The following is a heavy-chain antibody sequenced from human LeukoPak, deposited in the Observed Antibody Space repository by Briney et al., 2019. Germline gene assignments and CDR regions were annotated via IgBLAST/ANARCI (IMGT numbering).Heavy chain of an antibody. CDR3: ARPSIAAAAYTGGDY. Sequence: PGGPLRLSCAASGFTFSNYGMHWVRQAPGKGLEWVAVISYDGSHKHYADSVKGRFTISRDNSKNTLYLQMNSLRAEDTAVCYCARPSIAAAAYTGGDYWGQGTLVTVSS. CDR1: GFTFSNYG. CDR2: ISYDGSHK. V-gene: IGHV3-30*03. D-gene: IGHD6-13*01. J-gene: IGHJ4*02.